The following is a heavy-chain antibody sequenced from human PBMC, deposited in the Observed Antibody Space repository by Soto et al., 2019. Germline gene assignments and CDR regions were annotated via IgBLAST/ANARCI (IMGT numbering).Heavy chain of an antibody. J-gene: IGHJ5*02. D-gene: IGHD3-10*01. CDR3: ARMAASGSLNWFDH. Sequence: ASVKVSCKASGYTFTNYEISWLLQSTLQGLDWMGWMIPGSGNTGYAHKFQDRFTMTRNISISTAYMELSRMGSDDTAIYYCARMAASGSLNWFDHWGQGTLVTVSS. CDR1: GYTFTNYE. CDR2: MIPGSGNT. V-gene: IGHV1-8*01.